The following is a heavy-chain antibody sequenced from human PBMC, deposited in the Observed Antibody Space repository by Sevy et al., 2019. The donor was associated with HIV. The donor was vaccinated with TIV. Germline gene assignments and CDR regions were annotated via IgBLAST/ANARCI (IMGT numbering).Heavy chain of an antibody. CDR2: ISNNGDRT. V-gene: IGHV3-23*01. Sequence: GGSLRLSCAASGFTFSNYAMNWVRQAPGKGLESISSISNNGDRTYYIDSVRGRFTISRDNSKNMLYLQMHGLRAEDAATYYCAKVLSVTFSYWYGLDVSGQGTTVTVSS. CDR3: AKVLSVTFSYWYGLDV. D-gene: IGHD4-4*01. J-gene: IGHJ6*02. CDR1: GFTFSNYA.